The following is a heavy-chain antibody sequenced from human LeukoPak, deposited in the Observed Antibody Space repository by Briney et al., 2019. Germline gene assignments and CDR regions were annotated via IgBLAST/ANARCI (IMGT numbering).Heavy chain of an antibody. CDR1: GFTFSSYS. CDR2: ISSSSSTI. D-gene: IGHD3-10*01. CDR3: ARDPMVRGVINPRYYYYYGMDV. J-gene: IGHJ6*02. Sequence: GGSLRLSCAASGFTFSSYSMNWVRQAPGKGLEWVSYISSSSSTIYYADSVKGRFTISRDNAKNSLYLQMNSLRAEDTAVYYCARDPMVRGVINPRYYYYYGMDVWGQGTTVTVSS. V-gene: IGHV3-48*01.